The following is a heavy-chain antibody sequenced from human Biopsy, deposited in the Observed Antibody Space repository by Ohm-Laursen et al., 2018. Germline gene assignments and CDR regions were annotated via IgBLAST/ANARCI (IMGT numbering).Heavy chain of an antibody. CDR1: GFTFRNYA. D-gene: IGHD3-10*01. Sequence: SLRLSCAASGFTFRNYALHWVRQAPGKGLESVAVISYDGSNKYEADSVKGRFTISRDNSKNTMSLQMNSLRTEDTAVYYCAKDLVVRGVGDHGMDVWGQGTTVTVSS. J-gene: IGHJ6*02. V-gene: IGHV3-30*04. CDR2: ISYDGSNK. CDR3: AKDLVVRGVGDHGMDV.